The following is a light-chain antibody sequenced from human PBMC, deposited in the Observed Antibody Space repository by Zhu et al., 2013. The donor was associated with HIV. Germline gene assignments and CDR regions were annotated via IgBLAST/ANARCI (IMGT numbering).Light chain of an antibody. Sequence: NVLTQSPGTLSLSPGERATLSCRASQSVSSSHLAWYQQKPGQAPRLLIYDASSRAAGIPDNFSGSGSGTDFTLTISRLEPEDFAVYYCQQYGSSPLTFGGGPRWRSN. V-gene: IGKV3-20*01. CDR1: QSVSSSH. CDR3: QQYGSSPLT. CDR2: DAS. J-gene: IGKJ4*01.